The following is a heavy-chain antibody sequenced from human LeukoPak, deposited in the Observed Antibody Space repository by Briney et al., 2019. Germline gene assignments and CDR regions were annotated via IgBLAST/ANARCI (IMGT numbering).Heavy chain of an antibody. J-gene: IGHJ4*02. V-gene: IGHV3-48*04. CDR3: ARGYFLGFDY. D-gene: IGHD2/OR15-2a*01. CDR2: ISSSSSTI. Sequence: GGSLRLSCAASGFIFGNYAMNWVRQAPGKGLDWLSYISSSSSTIYYADSVKGRFTTSRDNAKNSLYLQMNSLRAEDAAVYYCARGYFLGFDYWGQGTLVTVSS. CDR1: GFIFGNYA.